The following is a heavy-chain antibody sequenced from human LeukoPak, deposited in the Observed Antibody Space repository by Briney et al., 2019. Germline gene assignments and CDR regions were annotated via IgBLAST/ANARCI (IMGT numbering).Heavy chain of an antibody. J-gene: IGHJ6*02. D-gene: IGHD6-13*01. V-gene: IGHV4-39*01. CDR1: GGSISSSSYY. CDR3: ARPGIAAAGPIDYYGMDV. CDR2: IYYSGST. Sequence: SETLSLTCTVSGGSISSSSYYWGWIRQPPGKGLEWIGSIYYSGSTYYNPSLKSRVTISVDTSMNQFSLKLSSVTAADTAVYYCARPGIAAAGPIDYYGMDVWGQGTTVTVSS.